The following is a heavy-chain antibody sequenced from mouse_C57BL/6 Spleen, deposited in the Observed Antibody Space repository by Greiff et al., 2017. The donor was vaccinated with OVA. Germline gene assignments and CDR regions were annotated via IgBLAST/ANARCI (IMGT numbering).Heavy chain of an antibody. CDR1: GYTFTSYW. Sequence: VQLQQPGAELVKPGASVKLSCKASGYTFTSYWMHWVKQRPGQGLEWIGMIHPNSGSTNYNEKFKSKATLTVDKSSSTAYMQLSSLTSEDSAVYYCARGGDLLLRGGVDYWGQGTTLTVSS. J-gene: IGHJ2*01. CDR3: ARGGDLLLRGGVDY. CDR2: IHPNSGST. V-gene: IGHV1-64*01. D-gene: IGHD1-1*01.